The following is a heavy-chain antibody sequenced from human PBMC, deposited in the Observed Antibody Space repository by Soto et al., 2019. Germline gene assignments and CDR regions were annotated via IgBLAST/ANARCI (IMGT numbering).Heavy chain of an antibody. CDR1: GGSISSGGYY. CDR3: ARGLRLGELSPLFDY. Sequence: PSETLSLTCTVSGGSISSGGYYWSWIRQHPGKGLEWIGYIYYSGSTYYNPSLKSRVTISVDTSKNQFSLKLSSVTAADTAGYYCARGLRLGELSPLFDYWGQGTLVTVSS. J-gene: IGHJ4*02. V-gene: IGHV4-31*03. CDR2: IYYSGST. D-gene: IGHD3-16*02.